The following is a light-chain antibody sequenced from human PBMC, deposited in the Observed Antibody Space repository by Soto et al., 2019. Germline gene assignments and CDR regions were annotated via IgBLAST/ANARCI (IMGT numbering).Light chain of an antibody. CDR3: MQALQVPIT. CDR2: FGS. CDR1: QRVLHIHGYNY. Sequence: DIVMTQSPLSLAVTPGEPASISCMSVQRVLHIHGYNYMDWYLQKPGQSPQLLIYFGSYRASGVPDRFSGSGSGTNFTLRISRVETDDFGIYYCMQALQVPITFGQGTRLQIK. V-gene: IGKV2-28*01. J-gene: IGKJ5*01.